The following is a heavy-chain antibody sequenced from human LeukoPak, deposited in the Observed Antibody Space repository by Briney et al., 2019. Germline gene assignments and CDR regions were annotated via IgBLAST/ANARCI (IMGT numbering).Heavy chain of an antibody. V-gene: IGHV3-23*01. CDR3: AKDPVLRYFDWLTYYFDY. D-gene: IGHD3-9*01. CDR2: ISGSGGST. CDR1: GFTFDDYT. Sequence: GGSLRLSCAASGFTFDDYTMHWVRQAPGKGLEWVSLISGSGGSTYYADSVKGRFTISRDNSKNTLYLQMNSLRAEDTAVYYCAKDPVLRYFDWLTYYFDYWGQGTLVTVSS. J-gene: IGHJ4*02.